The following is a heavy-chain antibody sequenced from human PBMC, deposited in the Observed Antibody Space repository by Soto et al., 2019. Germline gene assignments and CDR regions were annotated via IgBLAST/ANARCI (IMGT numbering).Heavy chain of an antibody. D-gene: IGHD1-1*01. Sequence: ASVKVSCKASGYTFTSYGISWVRQAPGQGLEWMGWISAYNGNTNYAQKLQGRVTMTTDTSTSTAYMELRSLRSDDTAVYYCAGVALLTTAPDPWGQGTLVPVSS. V-gene: IGHV1-18*01. CDR2: ISAYNGNT. CDR3: AGVALLTTAPDP. J-gene: IGHJ5*02. CDR1: GYTFTSYG.